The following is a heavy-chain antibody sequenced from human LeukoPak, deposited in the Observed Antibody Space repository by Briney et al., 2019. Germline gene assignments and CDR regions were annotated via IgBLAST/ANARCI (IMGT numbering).Heavy chain of an antibody. CDR2: IYYSGTT. D-gene: IGHD3-22*01. V-gene: IGHV4-39*01. CDR3: ARHRHYYDSTSTGDY. J-gene: IGHJ4*02. CDR1: GGSMSSSGYY. Sequence: PSETLSLTCTVSGGSMSSSGYYWGWIRQPPGKGLEWIGSIYYSGTTYYNPSLTSRVPISVDTSKRTFSLTLSSVTAADTAVYYCARHRHYYDSTSTGDYWGQGTLVTVSS.